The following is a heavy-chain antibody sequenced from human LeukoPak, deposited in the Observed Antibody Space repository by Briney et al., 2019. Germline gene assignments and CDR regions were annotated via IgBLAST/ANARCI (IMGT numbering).Heavy chain of an antibody. Sequence: GGSLRLSCAASGFTFSSYNINWVRQAPGKGLEWVSAISGSGGSTYYADSVKGRFTISRDDSKNTLYLQMNSLRAEDTAVYYCAKDRSYYYDSSGHRGAFDIWGQGTMVTVSS. V-gene: IGHV3-23*01. J-gene: IGHJ3*02. CDR2: ISGSGGST. CDR3: AKDRSYYYDSSGHRGAFDI. D-gene: IGHD3-22*01. CDR1: GFTFSSYN.